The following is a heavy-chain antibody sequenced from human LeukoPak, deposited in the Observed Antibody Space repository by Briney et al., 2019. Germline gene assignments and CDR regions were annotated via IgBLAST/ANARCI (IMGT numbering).Heavy chain of an antibody. J-gene: IGHJ6*03. D-gene: IGHD3-3*01. CDR1: GFTFSTYW. Sequence: GGSLRLSCAASGFTFSTYWMTWVRQAPGKGLEWVANIRQDGSEKYYVDSVKGRFSISRDNAKKSLYLQMNSLRAEDTAVYYCARDAKSTTIFGEVPNETTYYYYYMDVWGKGTTVTVSS. V-gene: IGHV3-7*01. CDR3: ARDAKSTTIFGEVPNETTYYYYYMDV. CDR2: IRQDGSEK.